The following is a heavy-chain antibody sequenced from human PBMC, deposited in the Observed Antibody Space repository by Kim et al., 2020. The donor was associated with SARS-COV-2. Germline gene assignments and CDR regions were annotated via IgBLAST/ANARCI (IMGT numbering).Heavy chain of an antibody. CDR3: AKDYGCSSTSCHDAFDI. J-gene: IGHJ3*02. V-gene: IGHV3-23*01. CDR2: ISGSGGST. D-gene: IGHD2-2*01. CDR1: GFTFSSYA. Sequence: GGSLRLSCAASGFTFSSYAMSWVRQAPGKGLEWVSAISGSGGSTYYADSVKGRFTISRDNSKNTLYLQMNSLRAEDTAVYYCAKDYGCSSTSCHDAFDIWGQGTMVTVSS.